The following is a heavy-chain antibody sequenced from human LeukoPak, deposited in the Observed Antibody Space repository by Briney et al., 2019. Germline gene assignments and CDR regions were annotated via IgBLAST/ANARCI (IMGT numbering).Heavy chain of an antibody. CDR3: ARAVPEGYSSGWYGGAFDY. Sequence: PGSSVKVSCKASGGTFSSYAISWVRQAPGQGLEWMGGIIPISGTANYAQKFQGRVTITADKSTSTAYMELSSLRSEDTAVYYCARAVPEGYSSGWYGGAFDYRGQGTLVTVSS. D-gene: IGHD6-19*01. J-gene: IGHJ4*02. CDR1: GGTFSSYA. V-gene: IGHV1-69*06. CDR2: IIPISGTA.